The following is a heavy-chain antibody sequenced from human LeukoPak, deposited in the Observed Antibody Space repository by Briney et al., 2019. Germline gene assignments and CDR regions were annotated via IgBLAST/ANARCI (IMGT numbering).Heavy chain of an antibody. CDR2: IRQDGNEK. V-gene: IGHV3-7*01. CDR3: ARAPYYETTGPL. D-gene: IGHD3-22*01. J-gene: IGHJ4*02. Sequence: GGSLRLSCVASGFTFSSHWMSWVRQAPEKGLEWVANIRQDGNEKYYVDSAKGRFTISRDNAKNSLYLQMNSLRAEDTAVYYCARAPYYETTGPLWGQGTLVTVSS. CDR1: GFTFSSHW.